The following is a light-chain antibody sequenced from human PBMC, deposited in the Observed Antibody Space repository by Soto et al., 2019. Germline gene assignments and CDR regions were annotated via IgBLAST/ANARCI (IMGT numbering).Light chain of an antibody. CDR3: QQRSKWRT. V-gene: IGKV3-11*01. J-gene: IGKJ1*01. CDR1: QSVSGY. CDR2: DAS. Sequence: IVLTQSPATLSFSPGERPTLSCRSSQSVSGYLAWYQQKPGQAPRLLIYDASKRATGIPAWFSGSGFGTDYTLTISSLEPEDFAVYYCQQRSKWRTFGQGTKVDIK.